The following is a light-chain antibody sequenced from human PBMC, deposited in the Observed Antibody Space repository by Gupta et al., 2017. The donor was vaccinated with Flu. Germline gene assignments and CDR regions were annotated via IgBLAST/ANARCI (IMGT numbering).Light chain of an antibody. CDR1: KIGSKS. CDR3: QVWDITSDVV. V-gene: IGLV3-21*02. Sequence: GGNKIGSKSVHWYQQRSGQAPVLVVYDDSDRPSGIPVRISGSNSGNTATLTITRVEAGDEADYYCQVWDITSDVVFGGGTKLTVL. CDR2: DDS. J-gene: IGLJ2*01.